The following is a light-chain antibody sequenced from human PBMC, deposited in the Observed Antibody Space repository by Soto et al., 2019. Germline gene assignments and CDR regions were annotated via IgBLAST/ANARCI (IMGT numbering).Light chain of an antibody. CDR1: SSDVGGYNY. J-gene: IGLJ1*01. CDR2: DVS. CDR3: CSYTTSNTRQIV. Sequence: QSVLTQRSSVSVSPGQSITISCTGTSSDVGGYNYFSLYQQHPGKSPKFMIYDVSNRPSGVSNRFSGSKSVNTASLTISGLQAEDEADYYCCSYTTSNTRQIVFGTGTKVTVL. V-gene: IGLV2-14*01.